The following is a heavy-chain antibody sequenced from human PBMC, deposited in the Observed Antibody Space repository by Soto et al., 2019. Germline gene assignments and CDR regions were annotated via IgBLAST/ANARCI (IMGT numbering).Heavy chain of an antibody. V-gene: IGHV4-4*07. CDR1: GFSIISYY. CDR3: AREGRSSYGRRGYHWSAFDT. J-gene: IGHJ5*02. Sequence: SEPLSLTCTVAGFSIISYYWSWFLQPAGTGLEWIGRIYTSGSTNYNPSLKSRVTMSVDTSKNQFSLKLSSVTAADTAVYYCAREGRSSYGRRGYHWSAFDTRGKGALVTV. CDR2: IYTSGST. D-gene: IGHD3-22*01.